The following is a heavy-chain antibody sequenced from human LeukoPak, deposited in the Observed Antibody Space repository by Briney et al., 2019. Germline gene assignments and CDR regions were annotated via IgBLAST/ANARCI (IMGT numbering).Heavy chain of an antibody. Sequence: ASVTVSYKLSRYTLTELSMHWVRQAPGKGREGMGGFDPEDGETNYAQKIKCRVTMNEDTSTDTDYMEMSSLRSEDTAVDYCATGWASIVGASLGPVDVWGKGTTVTVSS. CDR1: RYTLTELS. CDR2: FDPEDGET. V-gene: IGHV1-24*01. J-gene: IGHJ6*04. CDR3: ATGWASIVGASLGPVDV. D-gene: IGHD1-26*01.